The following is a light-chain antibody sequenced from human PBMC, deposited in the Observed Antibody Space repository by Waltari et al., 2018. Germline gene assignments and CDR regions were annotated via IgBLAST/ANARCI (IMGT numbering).Light chain of an antibody. J-gene: IGLJ1*01. Sequence: QSALTQPPSAPGSPGQSVTISCTGTSSHVGGYNYVSWYQQHPGKAPKLMIYEVSKRPSGVPDRFSGSKSGNTASLTVSGLQAEDEADYYCSSYAGSNNYVFGTGTKVTVL. CDR2: EVS. CDR1: SSHVGGYNY. V-gene: IGLV2-8*01. CDR3: SSYAGSNNYV.